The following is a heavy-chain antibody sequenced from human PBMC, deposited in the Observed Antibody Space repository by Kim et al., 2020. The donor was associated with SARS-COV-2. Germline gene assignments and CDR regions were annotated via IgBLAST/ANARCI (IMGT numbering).Heavy chain of an antibody. V-gene: IGHV3-21*01. Sequence: GGSLRLSCAASGFTFNKYIMNWVRQAPGKGLEWVSSISSSSSYIYYADSVKGRFTISRDNAKNSLYLQMNSLRAEDTAFYYCARAGTYSSSRTFDYWGRGTLVTVSS. D-gene: IGHD6-13*01. J-gene: IGHJ4*02. CDR2: ISSSSSYI. CDR3: ARAGTYSSSRTFDY. CDR1: GFTFNKYI.